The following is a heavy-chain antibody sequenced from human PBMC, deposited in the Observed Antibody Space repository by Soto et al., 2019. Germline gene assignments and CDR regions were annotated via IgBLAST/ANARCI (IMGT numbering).Heavy chain of an antibody. CDR3: AKGYCSSTSCYESD. CDR2: ISWNSGSI. D-gene: IGHD2-2*01. CDR1: GFRFNDYA. J-gene: IGHJ4*02. Sequence: EVQLVESGGGLVQPGRSLRLSCAASGFRFNDYAMYWVRQVPGKGLEWVSGISWNSGSIGYADSVKGRFTISRDNAKNSLYLQMNSLRAEDTALYDCAKGYCSSTSCYESDWGQGTLVTVSS. V-gene: IGHV3-9*01.